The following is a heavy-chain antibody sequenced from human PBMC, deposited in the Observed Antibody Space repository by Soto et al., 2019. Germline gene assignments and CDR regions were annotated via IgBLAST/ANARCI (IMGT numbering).Heavy chain of an antibody. Sequence: SVKVSCKASGGTFSSYAISWVRQAPGQGLEWMGGIIPIFGTANYAQKFQGRVTITADESTSTAYMELSSLRSEDTAVYYCARYCTNGVCYRGHAFDIWGQRTMVTVSS. V-gene: IGHV1-69*13. D-gene: IGHD2-8*01. CDR1: GGTFSSYA. CDR2: IIPIFGTA. CDR3: ARYCTNGVCYRGHAFDI. J-gene: IGHJ3*02.